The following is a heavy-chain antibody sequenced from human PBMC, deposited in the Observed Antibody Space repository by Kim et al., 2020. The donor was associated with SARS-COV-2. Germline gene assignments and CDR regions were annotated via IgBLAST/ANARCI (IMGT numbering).Heavy chain of an antibody. Sequence: ASVKVSCKASGYTFTSYGINWVRQAPGQGLEWMGWISAYNGNTNYAQRLQGRVTMTTDTPTSTAYMELWSLRSDDTTVYYCARDALVPAADYWGQGTLVTVSS. CDR2: ISAYNGNT. CDR3: ARDALVPAADY. V-gene: IGHV1-18*04. J-gene: IGHJ4*02. CDR1: GYTFTSYG. D-gene: IGHD2-2*01.